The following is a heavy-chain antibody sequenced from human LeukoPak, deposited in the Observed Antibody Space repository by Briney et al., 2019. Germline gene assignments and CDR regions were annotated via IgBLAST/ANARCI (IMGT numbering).Heavy chain of an antibody. D-gene: IGHD6-13*01. V-gene: IGHV4-59*12. CDR2: IYYSGST. J-gene: IGHJ5*02. Sequence: SETLSLTCTVSGGSISSYYWSWIRQPPGKGLEWIGYIYYSGSTNYNPSLKSRVTISVDTSKNQFSLKLSSVTAADTAVYYCARITAAAAGKVNWFDPWGQGTLVTVSS. CDR3: ARITAAAAGKVNWFDP. CDR1: GGSISSYY.